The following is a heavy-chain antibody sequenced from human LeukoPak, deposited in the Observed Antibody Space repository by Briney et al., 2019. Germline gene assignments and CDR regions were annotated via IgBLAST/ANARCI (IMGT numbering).Heavy chain of an antibody. CDR1: GFTFSSYW. CDR2: IKKDGSEK. J-gene: IGHJ4*02. V-gene: IGHV3-7*01. Sequence: GGSLRLSCAASGFTFSSYWISCVRQAPGKGLEWVANIKKDGSEKYYVDSVKGRFTISRDNAKNSLYLQMNSLRAEDTAVYYCARDLRGSSWSIFDYWGQGTLVTVSS. D-gene: IGHD6-13*01. CDR3: ARDLRGSSWSIFDY.